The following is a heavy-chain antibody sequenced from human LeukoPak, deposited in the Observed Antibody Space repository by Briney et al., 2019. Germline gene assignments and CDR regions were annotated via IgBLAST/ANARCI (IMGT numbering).Heavy chain of an antibody. V-gene: IGHV3-74*01. Sequence: GSLRLSCAASGFTLSSYEMRWVRQAPGKGLVWVSRINSDGSRTGYADSVKGRFTISRDNAKNTLYLQMNSLRAEDTAIYYCARELPREVTLDYWGQGTLVTVSS. J-gene: IGHJ4*02. CDR3: ARELPREVTLDY. CDR1: GFTLSSYE. CDR2: INSDGSRT. D-gene: IGHD2-21*02.